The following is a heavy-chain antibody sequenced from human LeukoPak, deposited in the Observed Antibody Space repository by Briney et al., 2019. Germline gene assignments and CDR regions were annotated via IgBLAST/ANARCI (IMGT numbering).Heavy chain of an antibody. V-gene: IGHV5-10-1*01. Sequence: GESLKISCKGSGYSFTNYRITWVRQMPGKGLEWMGRIDPSDSYTNYSPSFQGHVTISADKSISTAYLQWSSLKASDTAMYYCARLMSGSAFFDYWGQGTLLTVSS. CDR1: GYSFTNYR. D-gene: IGHD6-19*01. CDR3: ARLMSGSAFFDY. J-gene: IGHJ4*02. CDR2: IDPSDSYT.